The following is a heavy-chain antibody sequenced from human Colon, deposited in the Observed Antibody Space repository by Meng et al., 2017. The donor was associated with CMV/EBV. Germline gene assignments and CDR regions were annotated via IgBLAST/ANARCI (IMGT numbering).Heavy chain of an antibody. CDR3: ARDQGQYTNYVYY. J-gene: IGHJ4*02. CDR1: GFTFSSYW. D-gene: IGHD5-18*01. V-gene: IGHV3-7*01. CDR2: IKEDGSQT. Sequence: GGSLRLSCAASGFTFSSYWMNWVRQAPGKGLEWVANIKEDGSQTYYVDSVKGRFTISRDNAKNSLDLHMNSLRAEDSAVYYCARDQGQYTNYVYYWGQGTQVTVSS.